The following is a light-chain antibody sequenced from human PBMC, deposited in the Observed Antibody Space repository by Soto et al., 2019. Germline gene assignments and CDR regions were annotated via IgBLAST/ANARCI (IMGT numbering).Light chain of an antibody. CDR2: EVR. V-gene: IGLV2-14*01. CDR3: SSYTFKTPVI. J-gene: IGLJ2*01. CDR1: SSSY. Sequence: SALTQPASVSGSPGQSISISCTGTSSSYVSWYQHHPGKAPKLIIYEVRNRPSGVSTRFSASKSDNTASLTISGLQAEDEAHYYCSSYTFKTPVIFGGGTKLTVL.